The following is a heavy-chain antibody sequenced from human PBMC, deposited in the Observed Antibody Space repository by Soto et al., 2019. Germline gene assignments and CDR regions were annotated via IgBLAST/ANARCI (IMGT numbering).Heavy chain of an antibody. CDR2: ITSDGDNT. D-gene: IGHD2-15*01. CDR1: GITFRNYA. CDR3: VKGNQLLRYYFEF. J-gene: IGHJ4*01. Sequence: GGSLRLSCSVSGITFRNYAMHWVRQAPGRGLEYVSGITSDGDNTWHADSVKDRFTISRDNSDDTLYLQMSSLRVEDTAKYYCVKGNQLLRYYFEFWGHGTLLTVYS. V-gene: IGHV3-64D*08.